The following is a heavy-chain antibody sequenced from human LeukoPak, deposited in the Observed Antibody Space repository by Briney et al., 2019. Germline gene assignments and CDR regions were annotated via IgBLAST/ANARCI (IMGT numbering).Heavy chain of an antibody. CDR2: INPSAGNT. CDR1: EYTFTSYY. V-gene: IGHV1-46*01. J-gene: IGHJ3*02. Sequence: ASVKVSCKASEYTFTSYYIHWVRQAPGQGLEWMGLINPSAGNTAYAQKFQGRGSMTSDTSTSTVYMELSSLRSEDTAVYYCARQKNDYGDYPDAFDIWGQGTMVTVSS. D-gene: IGHD4-17*01. CDR3: ARQKNDYGDYPDAFDI.